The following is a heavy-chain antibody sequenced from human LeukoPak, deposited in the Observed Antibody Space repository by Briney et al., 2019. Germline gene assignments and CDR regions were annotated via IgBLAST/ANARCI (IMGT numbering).Heavy chain of an antibody. CDR3: ASTALYYDILPGYYDY. J-gene: IGHJ4*02. CDR2: IIPIFGTA. Sequence: SVKVSCKASGCTFSIYAISWVRQAPGQGLEWMGGIIPIFGTANYAQKFQGRVTITADESTSTAYMELSSLRSEDTAVYYCASTALYYDILPGYYDYWGQGTLVTVSS. CDR1: GCTFSIYA. D-gene: IGHD3-9*01. V-gene: IGHV1-69*01.